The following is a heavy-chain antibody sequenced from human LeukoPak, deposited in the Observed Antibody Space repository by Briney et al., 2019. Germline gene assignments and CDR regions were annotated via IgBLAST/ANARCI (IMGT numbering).Heavy chain of an antibody. V-gene: IGHV3-30*02. CDR3: AKDRTIFGVVNWFDP. Sequence: GGSLRPSCAAYGFTFSSYGMHWVRQAPGKGLEWVAFIRYDGSNKYYADSVKGRFTISRDNSKDTLYLQINSLRAEDTAVYYCAKDRTIFGVVNWFDPWGQGTLVTVSS. CDR2: IRYDGSNK. CDR1: GFTFSSYG. J-gene: IGHJ5*02. D-gene: IGHD3-3*01.